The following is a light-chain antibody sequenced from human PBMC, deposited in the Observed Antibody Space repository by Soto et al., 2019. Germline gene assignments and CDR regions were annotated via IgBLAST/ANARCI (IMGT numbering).Light chain of an antibody. V-gene: IGKV3-15*01. CDR3: RQYTAGLLDT. Sequence: SQSPATLSESPRERVTLSCRSSQIVHNYVAWFQHKPGQAPRLLIYGASTRAAGIPGRFSGSGYETDFTFTISSRLQADDGTYYCRQYTAGLLDTFGQGT. CDR1: QIVHNY. CDR2: GAS. J-gene: IGKJ2*01.